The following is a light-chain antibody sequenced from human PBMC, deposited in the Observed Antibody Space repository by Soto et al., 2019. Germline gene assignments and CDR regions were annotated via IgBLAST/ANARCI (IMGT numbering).Light chain of an antibody. J-gene: IGKJ5*01. V-gene: IGKV1-5*01. CDR3: QQYSHLIT. CDR2: DES. Sequence: DIQMTQSPSTLSASVGDRSTITCRASQSISRWLAWYQQKSGKSPKFLIYDESNLETGVPSRFSGSGSGTDFTFTISSLQPEDIATYYCQQYSHLITFGQGTRLEIK. CDR1: QSISRW.